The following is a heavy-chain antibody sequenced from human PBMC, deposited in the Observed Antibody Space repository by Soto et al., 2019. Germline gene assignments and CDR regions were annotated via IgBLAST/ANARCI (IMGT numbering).Heavy chain of an antibody. V-gene: IGHV4-30-2*06. Sequence: QLQLQESGSGLVKPSQTLSLTCTVSGGSITIGGYSWTWIRQSPGKGLEWIGYTYQSGSAYYNPSLKSRVTISVDRSKNQFSLNLTSVTAADTAVYYCARDYYGMDVWGQGTTVTVSS. CDR1: GGSITIGGYS. CDR3: ARDYYGMDV. J-gene: IGHJ6*02. CDR2: TYQSGSA.